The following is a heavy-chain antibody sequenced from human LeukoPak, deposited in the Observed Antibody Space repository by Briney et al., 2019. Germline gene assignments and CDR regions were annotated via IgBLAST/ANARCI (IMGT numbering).Heavy chain of an antibody. V-gene: IGHV3-48*03. CDR3: ARVTYCYDSSGYWGHDAFDI. J-gene: IGHJ3*02. D-gene: IGHD3-22*01. CDR1: GLTFSSYE. CDR2: ISSSGSTI. Sequence: PGGSLRLSCADSGLTFSSYEMNWVRQAPGKGLEWVSYISSSGSTIYYADSVKGRFTISRDNAKNSLYLQMNSLRAEDTAVYYCARVTYCYDSSGYWGHDAFDIWGQGTMVTVSS.